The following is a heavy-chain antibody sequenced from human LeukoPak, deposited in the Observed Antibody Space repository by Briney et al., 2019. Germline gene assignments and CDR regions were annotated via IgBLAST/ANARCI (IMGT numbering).Heavy chain of an antibody. CDR1: GGFISNYY. CDR3: ARGKQQNYFYYMDV. J-gene: IGHJ6*03. V-gene: IGHV4-59*01. D-gene: IGHD5-18*01. Sequence: SETLSLTCSVSGGFISNYYWSWIRQPPGKGLEWIGYIYYSAGYNPSLKSRVTISVDTSKNQFSLKLNSVTAADTAVYYCARGKQQNYFYYMDVWGKGTTVTVSS. CDR2: IYYSA.